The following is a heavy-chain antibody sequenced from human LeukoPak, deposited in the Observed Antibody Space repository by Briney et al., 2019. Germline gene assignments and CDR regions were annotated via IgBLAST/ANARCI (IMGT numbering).Heavy chain of an antibody. J-gene: IGHJ4*02. V-gene: IGHV3-23*01. CDR2: ISTTGGYT. CDR3: AKKPATIKFPFDI. Sequence: GGSLRLSRVGSGFSFSTYDMGWVRQTPGKGLEWVSAISTTGGYTEDADSVKGRFTISRANSQNTLFLQMHSLRAEDTAVYYCAKKPATIKFPFDIWGQGTLVTVSP. D-gene: IGHD5-24*01. CDR1: GFSFSTYD.